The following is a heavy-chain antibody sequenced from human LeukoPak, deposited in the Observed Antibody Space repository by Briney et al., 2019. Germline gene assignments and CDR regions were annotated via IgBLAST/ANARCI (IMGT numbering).Heavy chain of an antibody. V-gene: IGHV3-30*02. J-gene: IGHJ1*01. Sequence: GGSVRLSCAASGFTFSSYGMFWVRQAPGKGLEGVALIRYDGSDKYYADSVKGRSTISRDNSKNTLSLEMNGLKVEDTAVYYCAKEGSKGIIGTTRDYFQHWGQGTLVTVSS. D-gene: IGHD1-7*01. CDR1: GFTFSSYG. CDR3: AKEGSKGIIGTTRDYFQH. CDR2: IRYDGSDK.